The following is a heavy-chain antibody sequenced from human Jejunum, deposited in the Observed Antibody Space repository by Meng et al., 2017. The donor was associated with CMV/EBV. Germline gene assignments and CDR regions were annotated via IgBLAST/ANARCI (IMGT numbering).Heavy chain of an antibody. V-gene: IGHV4-39*07. D-gene: IGHD3-10*01. J-gene: IGHJ6*02. CDR2: FYFSGDA. CDR3: ARGLTGPEYYYNAMDV. CDR1: ISSGSTY. Sequence: ISSGSTYWGGIRQPPGKGLEWIGSFYFSGDAYYNPSLKSRVTISLDTSKNQVSLKVTSVTAADTAVYYCARGLTGPEYYYNAMDVWGQGTTVTVSS.